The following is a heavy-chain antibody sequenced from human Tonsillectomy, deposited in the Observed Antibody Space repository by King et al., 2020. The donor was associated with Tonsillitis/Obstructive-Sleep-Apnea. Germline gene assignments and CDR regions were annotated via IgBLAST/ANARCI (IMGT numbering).Heavy chain of an antibody. Sequence: LQLQESGPGLVKPSETLSLTCTVSGGSISSSSYYWGWIRQPPGKGLEWIGSIFYSGSTYYNPSLKSRVTISVDTSENQFSLKLSSLTAADTAVYYCAGRWSQTWLHDSSGLGAFDIWGQGTMVSVSS. CDR1: GGSISSSSYY. CDR3: AGRWSQTWLHDSSGLGAFDI. CDR2: IFYSGST. J-gene: IGHJ3*02. D-gene: IGHD3-22*01. V-gene: IGHV4-39*01.